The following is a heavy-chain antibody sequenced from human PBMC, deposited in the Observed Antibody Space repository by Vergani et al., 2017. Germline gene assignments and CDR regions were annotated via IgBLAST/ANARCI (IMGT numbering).Heavy chain of an antibody. V-gene: IGHV3-53*01. CDR2: IYSDGNT. Sequence: EVQLVESGGGLIQPGGSLRLSCAASGFTVSTNYMSWVRQAPGKGLEWVSLIYSDGNTYFAASVKGRFTISRDSSKNTLYLQMNSLRAEDTAVYYCAKVPGYCSGGICDDYCFDDWGQGTLVTVSS. D-gene: IGHD2-15*01. J-gene: IGHJ4*02. CDR3: AKVPGYCSGGICDDYCFDD. CDR1: GFTVSTNY.